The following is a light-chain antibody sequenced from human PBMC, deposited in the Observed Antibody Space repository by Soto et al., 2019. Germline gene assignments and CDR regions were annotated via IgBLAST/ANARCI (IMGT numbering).Light chain of an antibody. J-gene: IGLJ1*01. Sequence: QSVVTQPASVSGSTGQAVSISCTGTSSDVCGYNYVSSYQLHPGKATKLMVYEVSNRPSGVSNRSSGSKSGNPASLPISGLQAEDEADYYCSSYTSTTAYVFGTGPKVTVL. CDR2: EVS. CDR1: SSDVCGYNY. CDR3: SSYTSTTAYV. V-gene: IGLV2-14*01.